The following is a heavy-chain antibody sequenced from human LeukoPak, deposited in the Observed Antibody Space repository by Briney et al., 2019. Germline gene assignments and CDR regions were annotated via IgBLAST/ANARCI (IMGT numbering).Heavy chain of an antibody. CDR1: GYTFTSYD. D-gene: IGHD3-22*01. V-gene: IGHV1-8*01. CDR3: ARGFAAYDTSDYAFSYY. Sequence: ASVKVSCKASGYTFTSYDINWVRQATGQGLEWMGWMTPNSGDTGYAQKFQGRVTMTRNTSISTAYMELSSLRSEDTAVYYCARGFAAYDTSDYAFSYYWGQGTLVTVSS. CDR2: MTPNSGDT. J-gene: IGHJ4*02.